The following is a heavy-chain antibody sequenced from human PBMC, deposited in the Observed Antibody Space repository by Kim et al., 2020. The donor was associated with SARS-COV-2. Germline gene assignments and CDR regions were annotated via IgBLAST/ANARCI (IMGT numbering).Heavy chain of an antibody. CDR3: VRDDMTTGAFDI. Sequence: GGSLRLSCAASGFTFSRYGMHWVRQPTGKGLEWVSGMDRRNVFYPDSVKGRFIISRDNAKNSLYLQMNSLTAGDTAVYYCVRDDMTTGAFDIWGQGTMVTVSS. V-gene: IGHV3-13*01. CDR2: MDRRNV. D-gene: IGHD3-9*01. J-gene: IGHJ3*02. CDR1: GFTFSRYG.